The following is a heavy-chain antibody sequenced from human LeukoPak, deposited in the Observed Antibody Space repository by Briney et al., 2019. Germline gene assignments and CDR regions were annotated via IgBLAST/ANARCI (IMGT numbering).Heavy chain of an antibody. CDR2: IYYSGST. V-gene: IGHV4-59*08. CDR1: GASISSYS. J-gene: IGHJ5*02. CDR3: ARNKGRYGSGRVHFDP. Sequence: SETLSLTCTVSGASISSYSWSWIRQPPGKGLEWIGDIYYSGSTNYNPSLKSRVTISLDTSKNQFSLKLSSVTAADTAVYYCARNKGRYGSGRVHFDPWGQGTLVTVSS. D-gene: IGHD3-10*01.